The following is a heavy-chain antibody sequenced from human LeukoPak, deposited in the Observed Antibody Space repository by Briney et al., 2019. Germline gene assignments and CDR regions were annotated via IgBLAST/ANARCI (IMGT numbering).Heavy chain of an antibody. CDR1: GGTFSSYA. D-gene: IGHD1-26*01. CDR3: ARGAYSGSYFGAFDI. V-gene: IGHV1-24*01. J-gene: IGHJ3*02. CDR2: FDPEEDET. Sequence: ASVKVSCKASGGTFSSYAISWVRQAPGKGLEWMGGFDPEEDETIFAHKFQGRVTVTEDTSTDTAYMELSSLRSEDTAVYYCARGAYSGSYFGAFDICGQGTMVTVSS.